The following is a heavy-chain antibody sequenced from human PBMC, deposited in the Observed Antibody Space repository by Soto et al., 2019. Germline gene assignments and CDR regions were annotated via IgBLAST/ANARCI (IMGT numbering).Heavy chain of an antibody. Sequence: SVKVSCKASGGTFSIYAISCVLQAPGQGLEWMGGIIPIFGTANYAQKFQGRVTITADESTSTAYMELSSLRSEDTAVYYCARDGGSSGWFDYWGQGTLVTVSS. CDR3: ARDGGSSGWFDY. CDR1: GGTFSIYA. D-gene: IGHD6-19*01. CDR2: IIPIFGTA. J-gene: IGHJ4*02. V-gene: IGHV1-69*13.